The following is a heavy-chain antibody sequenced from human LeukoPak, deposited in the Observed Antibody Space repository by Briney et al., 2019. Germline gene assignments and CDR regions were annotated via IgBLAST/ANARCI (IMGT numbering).Heavy chain of an antibody. Sequence: GGSLRLSCAAYGFTFSSYSMNWVRQAPGKGLEWVSYISSSSSTIYYADSVKGRFTISRDNAKNSLYLQMNSLRAEDTAVYYCARGSYYDFWSGYYFNWYFDLWGRGTLVTVSS. J-gene: IGHJ2*01. CDR1: GFTFSSYS. D-gene: IGHD3-3*01. V-gene: IGHV3-48*01. CDR3: ARGSYYDFWSGYYFNWYFDL. CDR2: ISSSSSTI.